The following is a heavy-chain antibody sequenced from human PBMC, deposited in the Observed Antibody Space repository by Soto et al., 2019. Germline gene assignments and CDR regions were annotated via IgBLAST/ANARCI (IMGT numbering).Heavy chain of an antibody. J-gene: IGHJ4*02. CDR1: GGSIISGVW. D-gene: IGHD6-19*01. V-gene: IGHV4-4*02. CDR2: IYHTGNI. Sequence: QVQLQESGAGLVKPSGTLSLTCDVSGGSIISGVWWTWVRQPPGKGLEWIGEIYHTGNINLNPSLRSRVAILVDKSKNQFSLKFTSVSAADTAVYFCAGRRPVAGKTGSFDYWGQGTLVSVSS. CDR3: AGRRPVAGKTGSFDY.